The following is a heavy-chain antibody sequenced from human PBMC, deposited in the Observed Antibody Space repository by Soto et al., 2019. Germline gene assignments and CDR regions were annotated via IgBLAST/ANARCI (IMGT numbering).Heavy chain of an antibody. CDR1: GFTFSSYA. D-gene: IGHD3-9*01. Sequence: GGSLRLSCAASGFTFSSYAMSWVRQAPGKGLEWVSAISGSGGSTYYADSVKGRFTISRDNSKNTLYLQTNSLRAEDTAVYYCAKSPEYFDWLPEYYFDYWGQGTLVTVSS. CDR3: AKSPEYFDWLPEYYFDY. J-gene: IGHJ4*02. V-gene: IGHV3-23*01. CDR2: ISGSGGST.